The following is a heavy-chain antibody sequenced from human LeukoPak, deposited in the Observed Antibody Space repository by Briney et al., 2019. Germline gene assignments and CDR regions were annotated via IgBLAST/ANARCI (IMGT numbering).Heavy chain of an antibody. Sequence: SETLSLTCTVSGDSINSYYWTWVRQAPGKRLEWIGGIYSSGSSNYDPSLKSRVTTSVDTSKNQFSLKLSSVTAADTAVYYCARWEILGASLGWFDPWGPGTLVTVSS. D-gene: IGHD1-26*01. CDR3: ARWEILGASLGWFDP. CDR1: GDSINSYY. J-gene: IGHJ5*02. V-gene: IGHV4-59*08. CDR2: IYSSGSS.